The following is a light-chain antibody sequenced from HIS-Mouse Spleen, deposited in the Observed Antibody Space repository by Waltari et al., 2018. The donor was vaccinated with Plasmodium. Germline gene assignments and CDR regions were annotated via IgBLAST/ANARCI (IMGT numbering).Light chain of an antibody. Sequence: EIVLTQSPGTLSLSPGERATLSCRASQSVSSSYLAWYQQKPGQAPRLLIYGASSRATGIPDRFSGSGSGTDLTLTIIRLELEDCAVYYCQQYGSSPYTFGQGTKREIK. V-gene: IGKV3-20*01. CDR2: GAS. CDR3: QQYGSSPYT. J-gene: IGKJ2*01. CDR1: QSVSSSY.